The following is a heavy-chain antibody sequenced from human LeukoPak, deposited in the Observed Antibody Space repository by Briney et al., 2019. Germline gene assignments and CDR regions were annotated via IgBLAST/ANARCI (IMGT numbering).Heavy chain of an antibody. CDR2: ISYDGSDK. Sequence: GGSLRLSCVASEFIFNSNVMHWVRQAPGKRLEWVSVISYDGSDKFYADSVRGRFSISRDNTKNTLYLQMYSLRTEDTAVYYCARASTWVPGKDSSGYYYPYALDLWGQGTVVTVSP. CDR1: EFIFNSNV. D-gene: IGHD3-22*01. CDR3: ARASTWVPGKDSSGYYYPYALDL. J-gene: IGHJ3*01. V-gene: IGHV3-30-3*01.